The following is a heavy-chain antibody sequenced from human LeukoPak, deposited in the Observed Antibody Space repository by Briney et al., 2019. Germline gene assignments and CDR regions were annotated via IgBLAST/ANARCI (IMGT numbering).Heavy chain of an antibody. CDR3: ARVRDYYDSSVYLSNFDY. CDR2: ISGYNGHT. D-gene: IGHD3-22*01. CDR1: GYAFTSSY. J-gene: IGHJ4*02. Sequence: ASVKVSCKASGYAFTSSYITWMRQAPGQGLEWMGWISGYNGHTSYAQNLQGRVTMTTDTSTSTAYMELRSLRSGDTAVYYCARVRDYYDSSVYLSNFDYWGQGTLVTVSS. V-gene: IGHV1-18*01.